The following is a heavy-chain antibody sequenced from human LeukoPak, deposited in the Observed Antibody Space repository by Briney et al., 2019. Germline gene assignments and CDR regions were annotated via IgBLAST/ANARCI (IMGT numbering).Heavy chain of an antibody. CDR1: GGSISSGGSFSRATYY. CDR2: IYYSGNT. V-gene: IGHV4-39*01. D-gene: IGHD2-2*01. Sequence: SETLSLTCTVSGGSISSGGSFSRATYYWGWIRQPPGKGLEWIGSIYYSGNTYINPSLKSRVTISVDISKNHFSLILNSVTAADTAVYYCARHQPRYYDYYIDVWGKGTTVTVSS. CDR3: ARHQPRYYDYYIDV. J-gene: IGHJ6*03.